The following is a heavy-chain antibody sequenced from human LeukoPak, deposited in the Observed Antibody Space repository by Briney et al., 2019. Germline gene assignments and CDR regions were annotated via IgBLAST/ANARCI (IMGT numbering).Heavy chain of an antibody. CDR1: GFTFDDYA. CDR2: ISWNSGSI. V-gene: IGHV3-9*01. J-gene: IGHJ4*02. Sequence: PGGSLRLSCAASGFTFDDYAMHWVRHAPGKGLEWVSGISWNSGSIGYADSVKGRFTISRDNAKNSLYLQMNSLRAEDTALYYCAKEGRDIQLRAPTGTTKGRSYYFDYWGQGTLVTVSS. CDR3: AKEGRDIQLRAPTGTTKGRSYYFDY. D-gene: IGHD1-1*01.